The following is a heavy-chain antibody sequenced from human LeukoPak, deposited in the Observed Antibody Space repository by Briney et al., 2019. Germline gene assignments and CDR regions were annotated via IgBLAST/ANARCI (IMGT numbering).Heavy chain of an antibody. CDR1: GYTFTSHG. Sequence: ASVKVSCKASGYTFTSHGFSWVRQAPGQGLEWMGWISAYNGNTNYAQKFQGRVTMTTDTSTSTAYMELRSLRSDDTAVYYCARDLSSYSSGYADYWGQGTLVTVSS. D-gene: IGHD3-22*01. J-gene: IGHJ4*02. V-gene: IGHV1-18*01. CDR3: ARDLSSYSSGYADY. CDR2: ISAYNGNT.